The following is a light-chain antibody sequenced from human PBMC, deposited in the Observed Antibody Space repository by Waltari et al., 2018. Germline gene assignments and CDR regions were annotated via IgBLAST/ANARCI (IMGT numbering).Light chain of an antibody. CDR2: EVS. J-gene: IGLJ2*01. CDR3: SSYAGSNNLV. V-gene: IGLV2-8*01. Sequence: QSALTQPPSASGSPGQPVTISCPGTSSDVGGYNYVSWYQQHPGKAPKLMIYEVSKRPSGVPVRFSGSKSGNTASLTVSGLQAEDEADYYCSSYAGSNNLVFGGGTKLTVL. CDR1: SSDVGGYNY.